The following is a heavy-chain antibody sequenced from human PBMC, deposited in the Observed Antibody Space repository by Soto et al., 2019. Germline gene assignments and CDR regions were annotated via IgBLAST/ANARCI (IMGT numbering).Heavy chain of an antibody. V-gene: IGHV1-46*01. J-gene: IGHJ6*02. CDR2: INPSGGST. D-gene: IGHD3-10*01. Sequence: ASVKVSCKASGYTFTSYYMHWVRQAPGQGLEWMGIINPSGGSTSYAQKFQGRVTMTRDTSTSTVYMELSSLRSEDTALYYCARSIWFGELSTFYGMDVWGQGTTVTVSS. CDR1: GYTFTSYY. CDR3: ARSIWFGELSTFYGMDV.